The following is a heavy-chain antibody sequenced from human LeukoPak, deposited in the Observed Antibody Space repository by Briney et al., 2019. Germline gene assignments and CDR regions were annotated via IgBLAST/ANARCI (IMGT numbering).Heavy chain of an antibody. V-gene: IGHV4-4*07. D-gene: IGHD2-21*02. Sequence: SETLSLTCTVSDGSISSYYWSWIRQPAGKGLERIGRIYTSGSTNYNPSLKSRVTMSVDTSKNQFSLKLSSVTAADTAVYYCARGGVYCGGDCCSGLSYWGQGTLVTVSS. CDR1: DGSISSYY. CDR3: ARGGVYCGGDCCSGLSY. J-gene: IGHJ4*02. CDR2: IYTSGST.